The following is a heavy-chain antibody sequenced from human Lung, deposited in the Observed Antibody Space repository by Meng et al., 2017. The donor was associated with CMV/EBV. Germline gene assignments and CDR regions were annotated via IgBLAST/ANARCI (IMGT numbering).Heavy chain of an antibody. D-gene: IGHD6-6*01. J-gene: IGHJ6*02. CDR3: ARDSYSSSYPYSYYLGRDV. Sequence: SETLSLTCTVSGGSVSSGSFYWSWIRQPPAKGLEWIGYIYYSGSTKYNPSLKSRVTISVDMFKNQFSLKLSSVTAADTAVYYCARDSYSSSYPYSYYLGRDVWGQGTTVTVSS. CDR2: IYYSGST. CDR1: GGSVSSGSFY. V-gene: IGHV4-61*01.